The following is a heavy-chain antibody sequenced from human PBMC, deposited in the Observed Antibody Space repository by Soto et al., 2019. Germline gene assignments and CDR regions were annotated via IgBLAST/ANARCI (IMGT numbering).Heavy chain of an antibody. CDR3: AHIDYVSSWVVPGYYFDY. V-gene: IGHV2-5*02. CDR1: VFSLSTSGGG. CDR2: IYWEADK. D-gene: IGHD2-15*01. Sequence: ESGPPVVRPTEGLTLDCTFSVFSLSTSGGGVRWLLQPPGKALEWLALIYWEADKRYKPSLKSRLTITKDTSKNQVVLTMTNMNPVDTATYYCAHIDYVSSWVVPGYYFDYWGQGTRVTVFS. J-gene: IGHJ4*02.